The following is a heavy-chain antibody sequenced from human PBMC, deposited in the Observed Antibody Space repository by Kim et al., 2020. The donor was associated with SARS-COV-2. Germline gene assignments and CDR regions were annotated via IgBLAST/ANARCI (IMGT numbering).Heavy chain of an antibody. CDR2: ISGSGGST. CDR1: GFTFSSYA. Sequence: GGSLRLSCAASGFTFSSYAMSWVRQAPGKGLEWVSAISGSGGSTYYADSVKGRFTISRDNSKNTLYLQMNSLRAEDTAVYYCAKDLTFGGVLKGMDVWGQGTTVTVSS. CDR3: AKDLTFGGVLKGMDV. D-gene: IGHD3-16*01. J-gene: IGHJ6*02. V-gene: IGHV3-23*01.